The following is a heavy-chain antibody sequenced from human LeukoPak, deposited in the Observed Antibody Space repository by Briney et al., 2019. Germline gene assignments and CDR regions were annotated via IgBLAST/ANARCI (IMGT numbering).Heavy chain of an antibody. CDR2: IHYSGGT. V-gene: IGHV4-59*01. Sequence: PSETLSLTCSVSGGSISSDSWSWIRQPPGKGLEWIGYIHYSGGTNYNPSLKSRVTISIDTSKNQFSLKLSSVTAADTAVYYCARYYYGSGPFDYWGQGTLVTVPS. D-gene: IGHD3-10*01. CDR3: ARYYYGSGPFDY. CDR1: GGSISSDS. J-gene: IGHJ4*02.